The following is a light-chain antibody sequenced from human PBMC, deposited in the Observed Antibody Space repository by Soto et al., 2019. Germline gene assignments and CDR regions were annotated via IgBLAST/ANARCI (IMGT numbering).Light chain of an antibody. CDR1: QSVSSN. V-gene: IGKV3-15*01. J-gene: IGKJ1*01. Sequence: EIVMTQSPATLSVSPGERATLSCRASQSVSSNLAWYQQKPGQAPRLHIYGASTRGTGIPARFSGSGSGTEFTLTISSLQSEDFAVYYCQHYNNWPRTFGQGTKVEIK. CDR2: GAS. CDR3: QHYNNWPRT.